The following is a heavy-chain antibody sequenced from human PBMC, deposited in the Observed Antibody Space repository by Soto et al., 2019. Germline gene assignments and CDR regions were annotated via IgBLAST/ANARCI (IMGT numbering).Heavy chain of an antibody. J-gene: IGHJ5*02. V-gene: IGHV4-4*07. D-gene: IGHD6-25*01. CDR2: IYSSGST. CDR1: GGAISGYY. CDR3: ARGQRVSDWFDP. Sequence: PSETLSLTCTVTGGAISGYYWTWIRQSDGEGLEWIGRIYSSGSTNYNPSLKSRVTISLDTSMNYFSLRLSSVTAADTAVYYCARGQRVSDWFDPWGQGTLVIVSS.